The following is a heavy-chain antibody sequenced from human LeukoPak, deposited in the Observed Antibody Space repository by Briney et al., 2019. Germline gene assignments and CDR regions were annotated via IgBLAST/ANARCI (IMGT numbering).Heavy chain of an antibody. CDR3: ARGPTNSGFDP. D-gene: IGHD1-1*01. CDR1: GFTFSSYT. V-gene: IGHV3-48*01. CDR2: ISTDSNTI. Sequence: GGSLRLSCAPSGFTFSSYTMNRVRQAPGKGLEWVSYISTDSNTIYYADSVKGRFTISRDNAKNSLYLQMNSLRAEDTAVYFCARGPTNSGFDPWGQGTLVTVSS. J-gene: IGHJ5*02.